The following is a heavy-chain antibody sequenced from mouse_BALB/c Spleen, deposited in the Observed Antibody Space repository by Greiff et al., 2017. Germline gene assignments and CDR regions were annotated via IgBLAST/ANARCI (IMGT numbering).Heavy chain of an antibody. CDR1: GYAFTNYW. J-gene: IGHJ1*01. V-gene: IGHV1-63*01. D-gene: IGHD1-1*01. CDR3: ARGATVDWYFDV. Sequence: VQLQQSGAELVRPGTSVKISCKASGYAFTNYWLGWVKQRPGHGLEWIGDIYPGSGNTYYNEKFKGKATLTADKSSSTAYMQLSSLTSEDSAVYFCARGATVDWYFDVWGAGTTVTVSS. CDR2: IYPGSGNT.